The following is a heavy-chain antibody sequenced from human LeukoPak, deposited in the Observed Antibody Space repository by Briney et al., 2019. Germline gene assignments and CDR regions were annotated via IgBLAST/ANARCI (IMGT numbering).Heavy chain of an antibody. D-gene: IGHD4-17*01. CDR2: ISGSGGST. CDR1: GFTFTTYA. Sequence: PGGSLRLSCAASGFTFTTYAMSWVRQAPGKGLEWVSHISGSGGSTYFADSVKGRFTISRDNSKNTLYQQMNSLRAEDTAVYYCAKDPGDYAIDYYFDYWGQGTLVTVSS. V-gene: IGHV3-23*01. CDR3: AKDPGDYAIDYYFDY. J-gene: IGHJ4*02.